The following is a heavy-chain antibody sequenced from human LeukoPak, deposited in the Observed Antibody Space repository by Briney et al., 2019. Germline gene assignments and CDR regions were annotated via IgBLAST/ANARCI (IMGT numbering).Heavy chain of an antibody. Sequence: QTGGSLRLSCAASGFTFSTYTMHWVRQAPGKGLEWVALISYDGSNTYYADSVEGRFTISRDNSKNTLYLQMNSLRAEDTAVYYCAKANSGIAVATHFDYWGQGTLVTVSS. CDR2: ISYDGSNT. D-gene: IGHD6-19*01. CDR1: GFTFSTYT. V-gene: IGHV3-30-3*01. CDR3: AKANSGIAVATHFDY. J-gene: IGHJ4*02.